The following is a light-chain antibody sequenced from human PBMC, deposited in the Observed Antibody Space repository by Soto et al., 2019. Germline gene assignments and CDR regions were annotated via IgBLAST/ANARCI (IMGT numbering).Light chain of an antibody. CDR2: GAS. Sequence: DIQMTQSPSSLSASVGDRVTVTCRASQSISSYLNWYQQKPGKAPKLLIHGASSLQSGVPSRFSGTGSGTDFTLTISSLQPEDFATYYCQQSYSNIWTFGQGTKVETK. CDR1: QSISSY. V-gene: IGKV1-39*01. J-gene: IGKJ1*01. CDR3: QQSYSNIWT.